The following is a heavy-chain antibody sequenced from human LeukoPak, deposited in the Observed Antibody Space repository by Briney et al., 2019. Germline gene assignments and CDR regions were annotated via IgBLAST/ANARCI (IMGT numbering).Heavy chain of an antibody. CDR3: ARAIGDDYCFDY. J-gene: IGHJ4*02. CDR2: IYYSGST. V-gene: IGHV4-30-4*07. CDR1: GGSISSGGYS. Sequence: SQTLSLTCAVSGGSISSGGYSWSWIRQPPGKGLEWIGYIYYSGSTDYNPSLKSRVTISVDTSKNQFSLKLRSVTAADTAVYYCARAIGDDYCFDYWGQGTLVTVSS. D-gene: IGHD4-11*01.